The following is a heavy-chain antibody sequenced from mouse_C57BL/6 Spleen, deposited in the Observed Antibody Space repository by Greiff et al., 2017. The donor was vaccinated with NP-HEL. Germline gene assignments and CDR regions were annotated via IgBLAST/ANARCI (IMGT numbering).Heavy chain of an antibody. J-gene: IGHJ1*03. CDR3: ARSIYRPPVGYFDV. CDR1: GYTFTDYY. Sequence: VQLQQSGPELVKPGASVKISCKASGYTFTDYYMNWVKQSHGKSLEWIGDINPNNGGTSYNQKFKGKATLTVDKSSSTAYMELRSLTSEDSAVYYCARSIYRPPVGYFDVWGTGTTVTVSS. D-gene: IGHD2-3*01. CDR2: INPNNGGT. V-gene: IGHV1-26*01.